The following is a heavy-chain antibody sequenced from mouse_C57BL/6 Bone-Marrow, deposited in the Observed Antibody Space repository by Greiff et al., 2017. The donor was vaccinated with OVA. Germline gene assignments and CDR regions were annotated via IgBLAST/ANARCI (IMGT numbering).Heavy chain of an antibody. Sequence: EVQVVESGGGLVKPGGSLKLSCAASGFTFSSYAMSWVRQTPEKRLEWVATISDGGSYTYYPDNVKGRFTISRDNAKNNLYLQMSHLKSEDTAMYYCARVSYDSCGFDDWGTGTTVTVSS. CDR3: ARVSYDSCGFDD. CDR2: ISDGGSYT. CDR1: GFTFSSYA. V-gene: IGHV5-4*01. J-gene: IGHJ1*03. D-gene: IGHD2-4*01.